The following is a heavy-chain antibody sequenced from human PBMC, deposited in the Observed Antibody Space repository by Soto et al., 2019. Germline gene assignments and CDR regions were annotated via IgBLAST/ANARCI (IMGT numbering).Heavy chain of an antibody. J-gene: IGHJ3*02. CDR3: ARSAEAAFDI. CDR1: GFTFSSYW. Sequence: EVQVVESGGGLVQPGGSLRLSCAASGFTFSSYWMGWVRQAPGKGLEWVANIKQDGSEKYYVDSVKGRFTISRDNAKNSLCLQINSLRAEDTAVYYCARSAEAAFDIWGQGTVVTVSS. V-gene: IGHV3-7*04. CDR2: IKQDGSEK.